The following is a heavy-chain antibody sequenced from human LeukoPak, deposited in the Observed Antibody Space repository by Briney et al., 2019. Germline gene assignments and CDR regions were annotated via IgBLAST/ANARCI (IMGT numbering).Heavy chain of an antibody. CDR1: GGSISSYY. D-gene: IGHD3-22*01. CDR2: IYYSGST. CDR3: ARDRYYYDSSGSTNWFDP. J-gene: IGHJ5*02. Sequence: KTSETLSLTCTVSGGSISSYYWSWIRQPPGKGLEWIGYIYYSGSTNYNPSLKSRVTISVDTSKNQFSLKLSSVTAADTAVYYCARDRYYYDSSGSTNWFDPWGQGTLVTVSS. V-gene: IGHV4-59*01.